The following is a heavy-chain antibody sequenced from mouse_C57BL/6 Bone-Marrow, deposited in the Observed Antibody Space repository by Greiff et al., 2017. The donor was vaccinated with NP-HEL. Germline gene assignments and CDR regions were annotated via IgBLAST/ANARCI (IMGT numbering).Heavy chain of an antibody. V-gene: IGHV1-53*01. Sequence: QVQLKQPGTELVKPGASVKLSCKASGYTFTSYWMHWVKQRPGQGLEWIGNINPSNGGTNYNEKFKSKATLTVDKSSSTAYMQLSSLTSEDSAVYYCARSRVSSGYVIFAYWGQGTLVTVSA. CDR2: INPSNGGT. D-gene: IGHD3-2*02. CDR1: GYTFTSYW. J-gene: IGHJ3*01. CDR3: ARSRVSSGYVIFAY.